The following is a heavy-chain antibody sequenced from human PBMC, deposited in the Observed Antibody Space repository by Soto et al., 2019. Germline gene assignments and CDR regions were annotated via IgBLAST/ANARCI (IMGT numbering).Heavy chain of an antibody. CDR3: ARDHHRYDTTNYYYYYGLDV. J-gene: IGHJ6*02. CDR1: GFTFSSYG. CDR2: IWYDGSNK. D-gene: IGHD3-22*01. V-gene: IGHV3-33*01. Sequence: QVQLVESGGGVVQPGRSLRLSCAASGFTFSSYGMHWVRQAPGKGLEWVAVIWYDGSNKYYADSVKGRFTISRDNSKNTLYLQMNSLRAEDTAVYYCARDHHRYDTTNYYYYYGLDVWGQGTTVTVSS.